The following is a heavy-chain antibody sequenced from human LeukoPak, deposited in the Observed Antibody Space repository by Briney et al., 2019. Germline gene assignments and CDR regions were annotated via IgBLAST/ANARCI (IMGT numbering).Heavy chain of an antibody. CDR1: GFTFSNAW. V-gene: IGHV3-15*01. J-gene: IGHJ6*02. CDR3: TTLASRSPYYYYGMDV. Sequence: GGSLRLSCAASGFTFSNAWMTWVRQAPGKGLEWVGRIKSKFDGGTTDYAAPVKDRFTISRDDSKNTLYLQMSSLKTEDTAAYYCTTLASRSPYYYYGMDVWGQGTTVTVSS. CDR2: IKSKFDGGTT.